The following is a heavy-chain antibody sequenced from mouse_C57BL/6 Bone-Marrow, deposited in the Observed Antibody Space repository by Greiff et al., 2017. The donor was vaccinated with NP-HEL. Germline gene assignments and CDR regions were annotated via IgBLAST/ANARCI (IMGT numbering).Heavy chain of an antibody. V-gene: IGHV1-67*01. CDR2: ISTYYGDA. CDR1: GYTFTDYA. Sequence: VQLVESGPELVRPGVSVKISCKGSGYTFTDYAMHWVKQSHAKSLEWIGVISTYYGDASYNQKFKDKATMTVDNSSSTAYMELARLTSEDSAVYYYSSDRNSCTMDYWGQGTSVTVSA. J-gene: IGHJ4*01. CDR3: SSDRNSCTMDY.